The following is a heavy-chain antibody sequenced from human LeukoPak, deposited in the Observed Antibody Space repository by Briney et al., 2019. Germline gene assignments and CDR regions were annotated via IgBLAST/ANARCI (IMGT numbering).Heavy chain of an antibody. D-gene: IGHD2-15*01. V-gene: IGHV1-46*01. CDR1: GYTFTSHY. Sequence: ASVKISCKASGYTFTSHYIHWVRQAPGQGLEWMGIINPSGGNTNYAQKFQGRVSMTRNTSTSTVYMEVSSLRSEDTALYYFASVDVVGAPPPFCHYGGQGPLVPVSS. CDR2: INPSGGNT. CDR3: ASVDVVGAPPPFCHY. J-gene: IGHJ4*02.